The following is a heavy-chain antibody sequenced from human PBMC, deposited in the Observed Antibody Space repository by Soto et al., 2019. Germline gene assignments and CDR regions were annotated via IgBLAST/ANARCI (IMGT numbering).Heavy chain of an antibody. J-gene: IGHJ3*02. CDR1: GGSISSGGYY. V-gene: IGHV4-31*03. CDR2: IYYSGST. Sequence: SETLSLTCTVSGGSISSGGYYWSWIRQHLGKGLEWIGYIYYSGSTYYNPSLKSRVTISVDTSKNQFSLKLSSVTAADTAVYYCAREGNRKQIGYCSSTSCYNAFDIWGQGTMVTVSS. CDR3: AREGNRKQIGYCSSTSCYNAFDI. D-gene: IGHD2-2*02.